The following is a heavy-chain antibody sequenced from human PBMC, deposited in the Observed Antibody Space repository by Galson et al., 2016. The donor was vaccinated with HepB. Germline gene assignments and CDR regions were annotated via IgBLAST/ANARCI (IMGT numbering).Heavy chain of an antibody. D-gene: IGHD2-15*01. V-gene: IGHV1-3*01. CDR2: INGANGNT. J-gene: IGHJ5*02. CDR1: GYTFTTYA. CDR3: ARVAEYCSGGSCHLYHSDL. Sequence: SVKVSCKASGYTFTTYAMHWVRQAPGQSLEWLGWINGANGNTKYSQRFQGRVTITRDTSASTAYMELSSLRAEDTSVYYCARVAEYCSGGSCHLYHSDLWGQGTLVTVSS.